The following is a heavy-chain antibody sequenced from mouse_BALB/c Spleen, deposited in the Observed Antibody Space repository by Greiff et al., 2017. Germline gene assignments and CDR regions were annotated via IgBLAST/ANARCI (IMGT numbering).Heavy chain of an antibody. Sequence: DVMLVESGGGLVQPGGSLKLSCAASGFTFSSYTMSWVRQTPEKRLEWVAYISNGGGSTYYPDTVKGRFTISRDNAKNTLYLQMSSLKSEDTAMYYCARHWRYNAMDYWGQGTSVTVSS. V-gene: IGHV5-12-2*01. J-gene: IGHJ4*01. CDR2: ISNGGGST. CDR1: GFTFSSYT. CDR3: ARHWRYNAMDY.